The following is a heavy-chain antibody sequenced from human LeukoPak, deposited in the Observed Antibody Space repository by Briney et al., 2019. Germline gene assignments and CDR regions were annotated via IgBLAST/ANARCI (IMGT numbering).Heavy chain of an antibody. J-gene: IGHJ4*02. CDR3: ATEYSSSWYGDGGY. CDR2: IKQDGSEK. V-gene: IGHV3-7*01. Sequence: GGSLRLSCAASGFTFSSYEMNWVRQAPGKGLEWVANIKQDGSEKHYMDSVKGRFTISRDNAKNSLYLEMNSLRAEDTAVYYCATEYSSSWYGDGGYWGQGTLVTVSS. D-gene: IGHD6-13*01. CDR1: GFTFSSYE.